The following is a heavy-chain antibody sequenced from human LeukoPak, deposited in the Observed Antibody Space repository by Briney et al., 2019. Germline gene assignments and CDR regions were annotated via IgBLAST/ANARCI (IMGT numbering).Heavy chain of an antibody. CDR3: AKAGAVAGLFDY. CDR2: ISYDGSNK. D-gene: IGHD6-19*01. Sequence: GGSLRLSCAASGFTFSGDNMNWVRQAPGKGLEWVAVISYDGSNKYYADSVKGRFTISRDNSKNTLYLQMNSLRAEDTAVYYCAKAGAVAGLFDYWGQGTLVTVSS. J-gene: IGHJ4*02. V-gene: IGHV3-30*18. CDR1: GFTFSGDN.